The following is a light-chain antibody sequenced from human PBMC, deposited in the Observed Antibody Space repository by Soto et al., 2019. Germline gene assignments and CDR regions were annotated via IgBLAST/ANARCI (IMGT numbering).Light chain of an antibody. J-gene: IGKJ3*01. CDR2: GAS. V-gene: IGKV3-15*01. Sequence: EIVMTQSPATLSVSPGERATLSCRASQSVSSNLAWYQQKPGQAPRLLIYGASTRATGLPARFSGSGSGTECTLTISSLQSEAFAVYYCQQYNNWPFTFGPGTKVDIK. CDR3: QQYNNWPFT. CDR1: QSVSSN.